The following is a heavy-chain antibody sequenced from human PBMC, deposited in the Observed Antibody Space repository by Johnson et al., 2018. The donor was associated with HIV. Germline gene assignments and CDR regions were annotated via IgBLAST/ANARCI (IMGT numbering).Heavy chain of an antibody. Sequence: QVRLVESGGGVVQPGRSLRLSCAASGFSFSNYAMHWVRQAPGKGLEWVAVISYDGSNKYYADSVKGRFTISRDNSKNTLYLQMNSLRAGDSAVYYCARVGGSWMLDAFDIWGQGTVVTVSS. CDR3: ARVGGSWMLDAFDI. CDR2: ISYDGSNK. D-gene: IGHD3-10*01. V-gene: IGHV3-30*04. J-gene: IGHJ3*02. CDR1: GFSFSNYA.